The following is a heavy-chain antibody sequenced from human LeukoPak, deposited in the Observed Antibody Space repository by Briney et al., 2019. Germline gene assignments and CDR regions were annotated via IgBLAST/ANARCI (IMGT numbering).Heavy chain of an antibody. J-gene: IGHJ4*02. CDR1: GFTFDDYA. CDR3: AKDMEMATLYYFDY. Sequence: GGSLRLSCAASGFTFDDYAMHWVRQAPGKGLEWVSGISWNSGSIGYADSVKGRFTISRDNAKNSLYLQMNSLRAEDTALYYCAKDMEMATLYYFDYWGQGTLVTVSS. CDR2: ISWNSGSI. V-gene: IGHV3-9*01. D-gene: IGHD5-24*01.